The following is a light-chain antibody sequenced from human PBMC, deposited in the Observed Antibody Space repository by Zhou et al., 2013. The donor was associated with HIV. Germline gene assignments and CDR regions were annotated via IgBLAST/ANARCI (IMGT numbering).Light chain of an antibody. CDR1: QSISSN. CDR3: QHYGSPYT. V-gene: IGKV3-20*01. Sequence: EIVMTQSPATLSVSPGERATLSCRASQSISSNLAWYQQKPGQAPRLLIYGASSRATGIPDRFSGSGSGTDFTLTISRLEPEDFAVYYCQHYGSPYTFGQGTELEIK. CDR2: GAS. J-gene: IGKJ2*01.